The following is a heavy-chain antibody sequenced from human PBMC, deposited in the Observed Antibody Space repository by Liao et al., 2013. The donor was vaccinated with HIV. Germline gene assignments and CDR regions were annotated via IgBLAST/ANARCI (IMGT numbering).Heavy chain of an antibody. V-gene: IGHV4-34*01. D-gene: IGHD2/OR15-2a*01. J-gene: IGHJ4*02. CDR3: ASRSMAYFDY. CDR1: GGSFSGHY. Sequence: QVQLQQWGAGLLKPSETLSLTCAVYGGSFSGHYWNWIRQPPGKGLEWIGDINHSGSTDYNPSLKSRVIISVDMSKNQFSLKLSSLTAADTAVYYCASRSMAYFDYWGQGTLVTVSS. CDR2: INHSGST.